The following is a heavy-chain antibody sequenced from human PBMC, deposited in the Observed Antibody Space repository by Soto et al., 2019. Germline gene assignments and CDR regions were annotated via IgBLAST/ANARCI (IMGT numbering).Heavy chain of an antibody. D-gene: IGHD5-18*01. J-gene: IGHJ4*02. CDR3: AKVTSRESGYSYGKSDY. CDR2: INDVGYST. CDR1: GFTFSSYA. V-gene: IGHV3-23*01. Sequence: GGSLRLSCAASGFTFSSYAMNWVRQAPGKGLQWVSAINDVGYSTYYADSVKGRFTISRDNSKNTLYLQMSSLRAEDTAVYFCAKVTSRESGYSYGKSDYWGQGTPVTVSS.